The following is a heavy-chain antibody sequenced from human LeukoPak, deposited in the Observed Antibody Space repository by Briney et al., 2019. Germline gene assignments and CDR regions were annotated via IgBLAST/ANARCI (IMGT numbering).Heavy chain of an antibody. CDR3: ARTHMTSPGAWNYYMDV. CDR1: GGSISSSSYY. CDR2: IYYSGST. V-gene: IGHV4-39*01. D-gene: IGHD3-10*01. J-gene: IGHJ6*03. Sequence: PSETLSLTCTVSGGSISSSSYYWGWIRQPPGKGLEWIGSIYYSGSTYYNPSLKSRVTISVDTSKNQFSLKLSSVTAADTAVYYCARTHMTSPGAWNYYMDVWGKGTTVTVSS.